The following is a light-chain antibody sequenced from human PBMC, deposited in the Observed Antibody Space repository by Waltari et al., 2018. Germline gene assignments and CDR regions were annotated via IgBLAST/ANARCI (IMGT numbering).Light chain of an antibody. CDR2: EVN. V-gene: IGLV2-18*02. Sequence: QSALTQPPSVSGSPGQSVTISCTGTSSDVGNDNRVSWYQQPPGTAPKVVIYEVNNPPSGVPDRFSGSKSGNTAYLTISGLQAEDEADYYCSSYTSSTTFVFGGGTKLAVL. CDR1: SSDVGNDNR. J-gene: IGLJ2*01. CDR3: SSYTSSTTFV.